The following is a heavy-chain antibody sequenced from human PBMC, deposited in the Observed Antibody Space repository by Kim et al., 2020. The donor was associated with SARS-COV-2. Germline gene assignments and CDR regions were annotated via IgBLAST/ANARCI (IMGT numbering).Heavy chain of an antibody. CDR1: GFTFSSYA. V-gene: IGHV3-33*06. D-gene: IGHD6-13*01. Sequence: GGSLRLSCAASGFTFSSYAMHWVRQAPGKGLEWVAVIWYDGSNKYYADSVKGRFTISRDNSKNTLYLQMNSLRAEDTAVYYCAKGVWHAVSPTEHFDYWGQGTLVTVSS. J-gene: IGHJ4*02. CDR3: AKGVWHAVSPTEHFDY. CDR2: IWYDGSNK.